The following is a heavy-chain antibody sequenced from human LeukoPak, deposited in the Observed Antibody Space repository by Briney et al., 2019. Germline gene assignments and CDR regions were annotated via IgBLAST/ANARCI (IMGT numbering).Heavy chain of an antibody. CDR1: GGTFSSYA. D-gene: IGHD1-26*01. CDR2: IIPIFGTA. CDR3: AREGGVGATIANGYYYYGMDV. V-gene: IGHV1-69*13. Sequence: GASVKVSCTASGGTFSSYAISWVRQAPGQGLEWMGGIIPIFGTANYAQKFQGRVTITADESTSTAYMELSSLRSEDTVVYYCAREGGVGATIANGYYYYGMDVWGQGTTVIVSS. J-gene: IGHJ6*02.